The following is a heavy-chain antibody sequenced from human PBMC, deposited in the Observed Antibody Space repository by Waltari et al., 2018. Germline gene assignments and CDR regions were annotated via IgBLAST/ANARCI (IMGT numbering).Heavy chain of an antibody. CDR1: GDTFRNFG. CDR2: TIPIFGRT. V-gene: IGHV1-69*12. D-gene: IGHD3-16*01. CDR3: ARRGDFKDWFDS. Sequence: QVLLVQSGSEVRKPGSSVKVSCKASGDTFRNFGFNWVRQAPGQGLEWMGGTIPIFGRTNYAHRFKGRVTVSADESTRTAYMELNNLTSDDTAIYFCARRGDFKDWFDSWGQGTLVIVSS. J-gene: IGHJ5*01.